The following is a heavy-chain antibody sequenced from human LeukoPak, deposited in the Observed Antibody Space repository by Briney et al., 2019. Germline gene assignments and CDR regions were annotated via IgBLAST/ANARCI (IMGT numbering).Heavy chain of an antibody. D-gene: IGHD3-16*02. J-gene: IGHJ4*02. Sequence: ASVKVSCKASGYTFTGYYMHWVRQAPGQGLEWVGWINPNSGGTNYAQKFQGRVTMTRGTSISAAYMELSRLRSDDTAVYYCARLIVEQSYYFDYWGQGTLVTVSS. CDR1: GYTFTGYY. V-gene: IGHV1-2*02. CDR3: ARLIVEQSYYFDY. CDR2: INPNSGGT.